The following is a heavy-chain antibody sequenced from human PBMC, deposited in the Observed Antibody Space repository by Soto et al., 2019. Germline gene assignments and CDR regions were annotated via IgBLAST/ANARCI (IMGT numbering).Heavy chain of an antibody. D-gene: IGHD5-12*01. Sequence: QEQLVESGGGVVQPGRSLRLSCVVSGFTFSMYGFHWARQAPGKGLEWVALMPSDGPSDHYADSVKGRFTVSRDNSRNTLYLQMTNLRPDDTAVYYCARDLSGRFDPWGQGTLVTVSS. V-gene: IGHV3-30*03. J-gene: IGHJ5*02. CDR2: MPSDGPSD. CDR3: ARDLSGRFDP. CDR1: GFTFSMYG.